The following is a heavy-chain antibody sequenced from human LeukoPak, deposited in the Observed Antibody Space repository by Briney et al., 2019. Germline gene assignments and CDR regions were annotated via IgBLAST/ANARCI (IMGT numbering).Heavy chain of an antibody. D-gene: IGHD5-12*01. CDR3: ARRGGYSGYDLGY. CDR1: GFTFSNYW. V-gene: IGHV3-74*01. Sequence: GGSLRLSCAASGFTFSNYWMTWVRQAPGKGLVWVSRINTDGSSTTYADSVKGRFTISRDNAENTLYLQMNSLRAEDTAVYYCARRGGYSGYDLGYWGQGTLVTVSS. J-gene: IGHJ4*02. CDR2: INTDGSST.